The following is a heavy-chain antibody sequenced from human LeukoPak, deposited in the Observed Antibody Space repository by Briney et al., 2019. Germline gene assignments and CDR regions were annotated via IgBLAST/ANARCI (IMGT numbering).Heavy chain of an antibody. CDR3: AGGRGQVTTFDY. CDR1: GGSINSGGYY. CDR2: IYYSGST. V-gene: IGHV4-31*03. D-gene: IGHD4-17*01. J-gene: IGHJ4*02. Sequence: SQTLSLTCTVSGGSINSGGYYWSWIRQHPGKGLERIGYIYYSGSTYYNPSLKSRVTISVDTSKNQFSLKLSSVTAADTAVYYCAGGRGQVTTFDYWGQAILVTVSS.